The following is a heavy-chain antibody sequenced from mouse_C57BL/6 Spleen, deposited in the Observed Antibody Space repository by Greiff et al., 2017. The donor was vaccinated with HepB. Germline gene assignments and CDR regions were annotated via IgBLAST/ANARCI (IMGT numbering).Heavy chain of an antibody. CDR1: GFTFSSYA. V-gene: IGHV5-4*01. J-gene: IGHJ4*01. D-gene: IGHD4-1*01. Sequence: EVKLMESGGGLVKPGGSLKLSCAASGFTFSSYAMSWVRQTPEKRLEWVATISDGGSYTYYPDNVKGRFTISRDNAKNNLYLQMSHLKSEDTAMYYCARDLNNWDGSYDMDYWGQGTSVTVSS. CDR2: ISDGGSYT. CDR3: ARDLNNWDGSYDMDY.